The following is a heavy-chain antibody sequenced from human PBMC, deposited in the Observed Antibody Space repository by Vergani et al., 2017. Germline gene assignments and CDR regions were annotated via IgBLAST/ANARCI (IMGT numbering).Heavy chain of an antibody. V-gene: IGHV3-23*01. CDR1: GFTFSSYA. CDR2: ISGSGVST. J-gene: IGHJ6*02. CDR3: AKVNCSSTSCHRSYYYYCMDV. D-gene: IGHD2-2*01. Sequence: EVQLLESGGGLVQPGGSLRLSCAASGFTFSSYAMSWVRQAPGKGLEWVSAISGSGVSTYYADSVKGRFTITRDNTKNTLYLQMNSLRAEDTAVYYCAKVNCSSTSCHRSYYYYCMDVWGQGTTVTVSS.